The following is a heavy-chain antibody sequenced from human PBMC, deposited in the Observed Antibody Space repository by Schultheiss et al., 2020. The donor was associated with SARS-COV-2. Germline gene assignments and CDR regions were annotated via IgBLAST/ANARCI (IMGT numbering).Heavy chain of an antibody. J-gene: IGHJ4*02. CDR1: GGPFSGAY. Sequence: SETLSLTCAVYGGPFSGAYWSWIRQPPGKGLQWIGEINHSGSTNYNPSLKSRVTISVDTSKNQFSLKLSSVTAADTAVYYCARGPSEYYDGSGYYYVFDYWGQGTLVTVSS. CDR2: INHSGST. D-gene: IGHD3-22*01. CDR3: ARGPSEYYDGSGYYYVFDY. V-gene: IGHV4-34*01.